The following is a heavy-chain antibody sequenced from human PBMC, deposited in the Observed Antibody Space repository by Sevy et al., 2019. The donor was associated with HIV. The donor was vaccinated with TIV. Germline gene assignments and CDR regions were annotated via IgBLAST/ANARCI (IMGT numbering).Heavy chain of an antibody. CDR3: ARVPWDGVVLADY. V-gene: IGHV3-48*02. J-gene: IGHJ4*02. D-gene: IGHD3-3*01. CDR2: INSGYTTM. Sequence: GGSLRLSCAASGFAFNSYSMIWVRQGPGKGLEWVSYINSGYTTMYYADSVRGRFTISRDNAKNSLYLQMNSLRDEETAVYYCARVPWDGVVLADYWGQGTLVTVSS. CDR1: GFAFNSYS.